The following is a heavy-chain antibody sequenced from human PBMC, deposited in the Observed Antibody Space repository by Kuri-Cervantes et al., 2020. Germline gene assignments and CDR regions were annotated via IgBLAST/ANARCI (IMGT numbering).Heavy chain of an antibody. Sequence: SETLSLTCTVSGGSINSSSYYWGWIRQPPGKGPEWIGSIYYSGSTYYNPSLKSRVTITVDTSKNQFSLKLSSVTAADTAVYYCARHESIAAPLDYWGQGTLVTVSS. CDR1: GGSINSSSYY. D-gene: IGHD6-6*01. J-gene: IGHJ4*02. CDR2: IYYSGST. CDR3: ARHESIAAPLDY. V-gene: IGHV4-39*01.